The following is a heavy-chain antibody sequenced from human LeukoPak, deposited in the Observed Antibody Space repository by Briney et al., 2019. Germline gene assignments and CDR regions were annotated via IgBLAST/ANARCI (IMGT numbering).Heavy chain of an antibody. Sequence: PSETLSLTCTVSGGSIRSSSYYWGWIRQPPGKGLEWIGSIYYSGSTYYNPSLKSRVTISVDTSKNQFSLKLSSVTAADTAVYYCARIDVPAAPTHYYYYYGMDVWGQGTTVTVSS. D-gene: IGHD2-2*01. CDR1: GGSIRSSSYY. J-gene: IGHJ6*02. V-gene: IGHV4-39*01. CDR3: ARIDVPAAPTHYYYYYGMDV. CDR2: IYYSGST.